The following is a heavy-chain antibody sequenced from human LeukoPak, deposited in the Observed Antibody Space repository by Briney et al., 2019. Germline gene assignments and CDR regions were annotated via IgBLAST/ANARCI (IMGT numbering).Heavy chain of an antibody. J-gene: IGHJ6*02. CDR3: ARPITSYYYYGMDV. V-gene: IGHV3-33*01. D-gene: IGHD3-10*01. Sequence: GRSLRLSCAASGFTFGSYGMHWVRQAPGKGLEWVAVIWYDGSNKYYADSMKGRFTISRDNSKNTLYLQMNSLRAEDTAVYYCARPITSYYYYGMDVWGQGTTVTVSS. CDR1: GFTFGSYG. CDR2: IWYDGSNK.